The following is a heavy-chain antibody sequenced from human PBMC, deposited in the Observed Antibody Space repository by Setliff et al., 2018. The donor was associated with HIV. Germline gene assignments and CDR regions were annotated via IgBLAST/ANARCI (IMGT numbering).Heavy chain of an antibody. CDR3: ARDQGLELRGDYYYYGMDV. Sequence: SETLSLTCSVSSVSGFTIASGYYWGWIRQPPGKGLEWIGTIHLSGTTYFNPSLKSRTTMSLDTSRNQVSLKLSSVSAADTAVYYCARDQGLELRGDYYYYGMDVWGQGTTVTVSS. D-gene: IGHD1-7*01. CDR2: IHLSGTT. CDR1: GFTIASGYY. V-gene: IGHV4-38-2*02. J-gene: IGHJ6*02.